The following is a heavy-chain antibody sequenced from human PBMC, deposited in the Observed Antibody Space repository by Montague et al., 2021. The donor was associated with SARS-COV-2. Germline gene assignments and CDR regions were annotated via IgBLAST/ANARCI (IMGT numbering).Heavy chain of an antibody. CDR3: ARLVWFGELSSENWFDS. Sequence: SETLSLTCAVYGGSFSGYYWSWIRQPPGKGLEWIGEINHSGSTNYNPSLKSRVTISVDTSKNQFSLKLSPVTAADTAVHYCARLVWFGELSSENWFDSWGQGTLVTVSS. D-gene: IGHD3-10*01. J-gene: IGHJ5*01. V-gene: IGHV4-34*01. CDR2: INHSGST. CDR1: GGSFSGYY.